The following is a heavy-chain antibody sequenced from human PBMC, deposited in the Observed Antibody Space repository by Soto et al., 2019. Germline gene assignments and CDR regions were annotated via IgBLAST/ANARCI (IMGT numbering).Heavy chain of an antibody. CDR1: GFTVSGYY. CDR3: ATGQQVRMADI. V-gene: IGHV3-11*03. Sequence: QVQLLESGGDLVKPGGSLRLSCAASGFTVSGYYMAWIRQPPGKGLEWISYISGDSTDTNYADSVKGRFTISRDNAKNSRYLQMNSRRAEDTAVEFCATGQQVRMADIWGQGTMVTVSS. D-gene: IGHD6-13*01. CDR2: ISGDSTDT. J-gene: IGHJ3*02.